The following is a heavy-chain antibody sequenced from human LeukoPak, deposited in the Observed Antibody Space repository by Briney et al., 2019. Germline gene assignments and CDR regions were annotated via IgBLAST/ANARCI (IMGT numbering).Heavy chain of an antibody. CDR3: AKDSAPIVGATWAYFQH. Sequence: PGGSLRLSCAASGFTFDDYAMHWVRQAPRKGLEWVSGISWNSGSIGYADSVKGRFTISRDNAKNSLYLQMNSLRAEDTALYYCAKDSAPIVGATWAYFQHWGQGTLVTVSS. D-gene: IGHD1-26*01. V-gene: IGHV3-9*01. CDR2: ISWNSGSI. J-gene: IGHJ1*01. CDR1: GFTFDDYA.